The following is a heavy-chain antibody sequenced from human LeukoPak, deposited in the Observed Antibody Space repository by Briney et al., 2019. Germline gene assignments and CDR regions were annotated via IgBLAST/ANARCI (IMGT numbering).Heavy chain of an antibody. V-gene: IGHV3-23*01. CDR2: ISGSGGST. J-gene: IGHJ4*02. CDR1: GFTFSSYA. CDR3: AKAAIDRRYSYGSPFDY. Sequence: GGSLRLSCAASGFTFSSYAMSWVRQAPGKGLEWVSAISGSGGSTYYADSVKGRFTISRDNSKNTLYLQMNSLRAEDTAVYSCAKAAIDRRYSYGSPFDYWGQGTLVTVSS. D-gene: IGHD5-18*01.